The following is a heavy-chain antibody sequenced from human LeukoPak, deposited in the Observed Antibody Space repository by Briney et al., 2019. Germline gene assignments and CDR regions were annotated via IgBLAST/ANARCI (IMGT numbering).Heavy chain of an antibody. CDR2: INSDGSST. Sequence: GGSLRLSCAASGFTFSSYWMHWVRQAPGKGLVWVSRINSDGSSTSYADSVKGRFTISRDNAKNTLYLQMNSLRAEDTAVYYCARAVYRGDLDYWGQGTLVTVSS. D-gene: IGHD3-16*01. CDR3: ARAVYRGDLDY. V-gene: IGHV3-74*01. J-gene: IGHJ4*02. CDR1: GFTFSSYW.